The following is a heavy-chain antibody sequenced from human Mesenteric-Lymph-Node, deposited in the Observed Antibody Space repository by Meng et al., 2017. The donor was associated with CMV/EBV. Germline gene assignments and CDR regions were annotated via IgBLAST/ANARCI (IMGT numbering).Heavy chain of an antibody. V-gene: IGHV5-51*01. CDR3: ARRVGGTSVWYYNY. Sequence: GASLKISWKGSGYSFTNYWIGWVRQMPWKGLEWMGIIYPGDSDTRYSPSFQGQVTISAAKSISTAYLRWSSLKASNTAMYCCARRVGGTSVWYYNYWGQGTLVTVSS. J-gene: IGHJ4*02. CDR1: GYSFTNYW. CDR2: IYPGDSDT. D-gene: IGHD6-19*01.